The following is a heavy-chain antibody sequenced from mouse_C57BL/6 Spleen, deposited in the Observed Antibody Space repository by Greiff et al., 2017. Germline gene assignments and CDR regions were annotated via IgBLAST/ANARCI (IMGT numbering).Heavy chain of an antibody. CDR1: GFTFSDYG. V-gene: IGHV5-17*01. Sequence: EVKVVESGGGLVKPGGSLKLSCAASGFTFSDYGMHWVRQAPEKGLEWVAYISSGSSTIYYPDTVKGRFTISRDNAKHTLFLHMTSLRSEDTVMYYCARSGKDDWGKGTTLTVSS. J-gene: IGHJ2*01. CDR2: ISSGSSTI. CDR3: ARSGKDD. D-gene: IGHD1-3*01.